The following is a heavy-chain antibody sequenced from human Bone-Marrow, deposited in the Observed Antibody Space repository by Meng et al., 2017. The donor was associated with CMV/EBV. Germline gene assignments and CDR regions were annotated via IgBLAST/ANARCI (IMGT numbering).Heavy chain of an antibody. D-gene: IGHD6-13*01. CDR1: GYTFTSYY. Sequence: ASVKVSCKASGYTFTSYYMHWVRQAPGQGLEWMGIINPSGGSTSYAQKFQGRVTMTRDTSTSTVYMELSSLRSEDTAVYYCARDDLLIAAAGLNLGISDYWGQGTRVTGYS. CDR2: INPSGGST. V-gene: IGHV1-46*01. J-gene: IGHJ4*02. CDR3: ARDDLLIAAAGLNLGISDY.